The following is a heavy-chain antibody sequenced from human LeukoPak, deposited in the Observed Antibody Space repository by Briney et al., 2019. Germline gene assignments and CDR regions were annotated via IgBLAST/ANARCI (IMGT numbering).Heavy chain of an antibody. CDR2: ISWNSGSI. CDR1: GFTFDDYA. V-gene: IGHV3-9*01. CDR3: VKVIDYGANSAFDY. Sequence: GGSLRLSCVVSGFTFDDYAMHWVRRAPGMGLEWVLGISWNSGSIGHAYCVKGRFQISRQNAKNSLYLDMYSPRAGHWVLYHCVKVIDYGANSAFDYWGQGTLVTVSS. J-gene: IGHJ4*02. D-gene: IGHD4-23*01.